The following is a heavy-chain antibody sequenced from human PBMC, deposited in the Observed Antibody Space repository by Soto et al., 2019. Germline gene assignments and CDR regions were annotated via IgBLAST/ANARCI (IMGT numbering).Heavy chain of an antibody. J-gene: IGHJ4*02. CDR2: INPNSGGT. Sequence: QVQLVQSGAEVKKPGASVKVSCKASGYTFNGYYMHWVRQAPGQGLEWMGWINPNSGGTNYAQKFQGWVTMTRDTAMSTAYMELSRLRSDDTAVYYWARALFLTGADDVMGYWGQGTLVTVSS. D-gene: IGHD2-21*01. CDR1: GYTFNGYY. V-gene: IGHV1-2*04. CDR3: ARALFLTGADDVMGY.